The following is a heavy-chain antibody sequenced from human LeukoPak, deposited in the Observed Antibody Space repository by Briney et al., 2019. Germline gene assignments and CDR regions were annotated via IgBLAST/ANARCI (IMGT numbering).Heavy chain of an antibody. V-gene: IGHV1-69*05. CDR2: IIPIFHRT. D-gene: IGHD3-22*01. CDR1: GVTFSNNA. J-gene: IGHJ3*02. CDR3: ARDIPGSSGYFNDAFDI. Sequence: ASVRVSCKASGVTFSNNAINWVRQAPGQGLEWIGRIIPIFHRTNYAQKFQGRVTVTTDVLTSTAYMELSSLRSEDTAVYYCARDIPGSSGYFNDAFDIWGQGTMVIVSS.